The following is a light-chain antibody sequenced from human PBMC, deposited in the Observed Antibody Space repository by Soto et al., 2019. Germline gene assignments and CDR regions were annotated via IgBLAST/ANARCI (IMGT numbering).Light chain of an antibody. J-gene: IGKJ1*01. Sequence: DIVMTQSPDSLAVSLGERATINCKSSQSVLYSSNNKNYLAWYQQKPGQPPKLLIYWASTRESGVPDRFSGSGTETDFTLTISSLQAEDVPVYYCQQYYSTPLTFGQGTKLEIK. CDR2: WAS. V-gene: IGKV4-1*01. CDR3: QQYYSTPLT. CDR1: QSVLYSSNNKNY.